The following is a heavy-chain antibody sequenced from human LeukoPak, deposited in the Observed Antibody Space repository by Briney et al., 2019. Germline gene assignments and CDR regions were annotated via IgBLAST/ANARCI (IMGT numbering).Heavy chain of an antibody. J-gene: IGHJ4*02. D-gene: IGHD6-13*01. Sequence: KSSETLSLTCTVSGGSISSSSYYWGWIRQPPGKGLEWIGSIYYSGSTYCNPSLKSRVTISVDTSKNQFSLKLSSVTAADTAVYYCARGARPSYSSSWYGRSYYFYYWGQGTLVTVSS. CDR2: IYYSGST. V-gene: IGHV4-39*07. CDR3: ARGARPSYSSSWYGRSYYFYY. CDR1: GGSISSSSYY.